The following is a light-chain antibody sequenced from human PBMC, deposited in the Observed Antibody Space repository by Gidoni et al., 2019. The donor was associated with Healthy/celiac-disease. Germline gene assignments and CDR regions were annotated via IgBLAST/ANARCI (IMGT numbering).Light chain of an antibody. CDR3: QQHDNWPPYT. V-gene: IGKV3-15*01. CDR1: QSVGSN. Sequence: EIVMTQSPATLSVSPGERATLSCRASQSVGSNLAWYQQKPGQAPRLLVYGASTRATGIPARFSRSGSGTEFTLTISSLQSEDFAVYYCQQHDNWPPYTFGQGTKLEIK. CDR2: GAS. J-gene: IGKJ2*01.